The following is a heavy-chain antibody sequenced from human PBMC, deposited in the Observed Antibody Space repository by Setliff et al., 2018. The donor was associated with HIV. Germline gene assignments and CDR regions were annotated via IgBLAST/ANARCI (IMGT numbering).Heavy chain of an antibody. V-gene: IGHV4-59*08. J-gene: IGHJ6*03. D-gene: IGHD3-22*01. CDR2: INYSGST. CDR1: GGSISSYY. CDR3: ARHLYYYDNNGYLQPYYYMDV. Sequence: SETLSLTCTVSGGSISSYYWSWIRQPPGKGLEWVGYINYSGSTTYNPSLKSRVTLSVGTSKNQFSLKLSSVTAADTAVYYCARHLYYYDNNGYLQPYYYMDVWGKGTTVTVSS.